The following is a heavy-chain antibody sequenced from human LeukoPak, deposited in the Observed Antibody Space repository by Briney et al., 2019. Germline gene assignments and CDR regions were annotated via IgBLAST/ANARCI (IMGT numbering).Heavy chain of an antibody. J-gene: IGHJ4*02. V-gene: IGHV3-23*01. CDR1: GFTFSSYA. Sequence: PGGSLRLSCAASGFTFSSYAMSWVRQAPGKGLEWVSAISGSGGSTYYADSVKGRFTISRDNSKNTLYLQMNGLRAEDTAVYYCAKRGDYVGWYYFDYWGQGTLVTVSS. D-gene: IGHD4-17*01. CDR2: ISGSGGST. CDR3: AKRGDYVGWYYFDY.